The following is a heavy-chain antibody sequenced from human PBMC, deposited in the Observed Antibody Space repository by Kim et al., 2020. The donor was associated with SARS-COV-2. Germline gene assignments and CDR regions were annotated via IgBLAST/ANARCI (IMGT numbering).Heavy chain of an antibody. CDR1: GFTFSSYS. V-gene: IGHV3-21*01. Sequence: GGSLRLSCAASGFTFSSYSMNWVRQAPGKGLEWVSSISSSSSYIYYADSVKGRFTISRDNAKNSLYLQMNSLRAEDTAVYYCARDGENWNLMYYFDYWGQGTLVTVSS. CDR2: ISSSSSYI. D-gene: IGHD1-1*01. CDR3: ARDGENWNLMYYFDY. J-gene: IGHJ4*02.